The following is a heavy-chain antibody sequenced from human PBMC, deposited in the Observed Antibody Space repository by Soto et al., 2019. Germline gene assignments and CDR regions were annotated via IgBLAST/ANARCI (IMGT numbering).Heavy chain of an antibody. V-gene: IGHV3-21*01. D-gene: IGHD6-13*01. Sequence: GGSLRLSCAASGFTLRSFTMNWVRQAPGKGLEWVSTISSNSAYIYYTDALRGRFTISRDNAKSSLHLQMNSLRAEDTAVYYCTRDASRDSSARGWFDPWGPGTLVTVSS. J-gene: IGHJ5*02. CDR2: ISSNSAYI. CDR3: TRDASRDSSARGWFDP. CDR1: GFTLRSFT.